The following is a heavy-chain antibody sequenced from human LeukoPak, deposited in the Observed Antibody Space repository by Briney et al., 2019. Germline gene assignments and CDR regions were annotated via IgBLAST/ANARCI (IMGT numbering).Heavy chain of an antibody. CDR1: GGSISSSSYY. D-gene: IGHD3-3*01. V-gene: IGHV4-39*07. J-gene: IGHJ6*03. CDR3: AREGYYYDFWSGYYKNYMDV. CDR2: IYYSGST. Sequence: SETLSLTCTVSGGSISSSSYYWGWIRQPPGKGLEWIGSIYYSGSTYYNPSLKSRVSISVDTSKNQFSLKLSSVTAADTAVYYCAREGYYYDFWSGYYKNYMDVWGKGTTVTVSS.